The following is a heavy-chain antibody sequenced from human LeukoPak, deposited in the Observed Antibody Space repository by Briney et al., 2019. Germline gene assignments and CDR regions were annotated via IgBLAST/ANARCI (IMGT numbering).Heavy chain of an antibody. J-gene: IGHJ4*02. CDR3: ARVGQQLGRYYFDY. V-gene: IGHV3-21*01. CDR1: GFTFSSYS. CDR2: ISISSAYI. D-gene: IGHD6-13*01. Sequence: PGGPLRLSCAASGFTFSSYSMNWVRQAPGKGLEWVSSISISSAYIYYADSVKGRFTISRDNAKNSLFLQMDSLRVEDTAVYYCARVGQQLGRYYFDYWGQGTLVTVSS.